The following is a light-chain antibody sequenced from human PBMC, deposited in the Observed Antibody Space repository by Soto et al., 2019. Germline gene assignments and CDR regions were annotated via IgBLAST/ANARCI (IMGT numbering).Light chain of an antibody. CDR2: EVT. CDR3: SSFAGGGNPVL. Sequence: QSALTQPPSASGSLGQSVTISCTGTSSDVGGYNYVSWHQQHPGKAPKLMIYEVTKLPSGVPDRFSGSKSGNTASLTVSGLQAEDEADYYCSSFAGGGNPVLFGGGTKLTVL. V-gene: IGLV2-8*01. J-gene: IGLJ2*01. CDR1: SSDVGGYNY.